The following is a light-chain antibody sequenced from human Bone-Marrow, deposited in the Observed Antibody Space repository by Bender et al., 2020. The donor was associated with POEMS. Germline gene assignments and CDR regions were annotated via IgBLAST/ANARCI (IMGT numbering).Light chain of an antibody. Sequence: QSVLTQPPSVSGSPGQSVTISCTGSSSDIGNYNYVSWYRQSPGKAPRLIIYDVSQRPSEVPERFSGSKSGVTASLTVSGLQAEDEADYYCSSLTVTNTVVFGGGTKLTVL. J-gene: IGLJ2*01. CDR1: SSDIGNYNY. CDR2: DVS. V-gene: IGLV2-11*01. CDR3: SSLTVTNTVV.